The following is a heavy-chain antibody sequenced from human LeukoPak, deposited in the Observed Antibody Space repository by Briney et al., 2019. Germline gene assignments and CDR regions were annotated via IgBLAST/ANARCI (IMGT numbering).Heavy chain of an antibody. CDR3: ARGSPYCSGGSCYLN. CDR2: IDPSDSYT. J-gene: IGHJ4*02. CDR1: GYSFTSYW. Sequence: GESLRISFKGSGYSFTSYWISWMRQMPGKGLEWMGRIDPSDSYTNYSPSFQGHVTISADKSISTAYPQWSSLKASDTAMYYCARGSPYCSGGSCYLNWGQGTLVTVSS. D-gene: IGHD2-15*01. V-gene: IGHV5-10-1*01.